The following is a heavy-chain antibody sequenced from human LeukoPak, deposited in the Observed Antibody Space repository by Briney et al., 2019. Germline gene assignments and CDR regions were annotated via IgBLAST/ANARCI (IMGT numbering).Heavy chain of an antibody. CDR3: ASVDTAMVTIDY. CDR1: GGSISSYY. J-gene: IGHJ4*02. D-gene: IGHD5-18*01. CDR2: IYYSGST. Sequence: SETLSLTCTVSGGSISSYYWSWIRQPPGKGLEWVGYIYYSGSTNYNPSLKSRVTISVDMSKNQFSLKLSSVTAADTAVYYCASVDTAMVTIDYWGQGTLVTVSS. V-gene: IGHV4-59*08.